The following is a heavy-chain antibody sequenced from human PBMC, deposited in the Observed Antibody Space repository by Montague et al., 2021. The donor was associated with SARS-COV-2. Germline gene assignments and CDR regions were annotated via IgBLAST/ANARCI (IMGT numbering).Heavy chain of an antibody. J-gene: IGHJ3*02. Sequence: SETLSLTCTVSGGSISSSCYYWAWIRPPPGQGLELIMSIYRSGSTFSNPSLQVRVSMSVSTSKNQFSLRLSPVTAAATAMYYCARVKWELSVGNVFDIWGQGTMVTVSS. CDR1: GGSISSSCYY. CDR2: IYRSGST. D-gene: IGHD1-26*01. CDR3: ARVKWELSVGNVFDI. V-gene: IGHV4-39*01.